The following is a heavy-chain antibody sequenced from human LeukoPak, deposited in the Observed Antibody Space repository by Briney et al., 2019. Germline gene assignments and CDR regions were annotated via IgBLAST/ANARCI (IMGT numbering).Heavy chain of an antibody. CDR2: IYYSGST. Sequence: SETLSLTCTVSGGSISSYYWSWIRQPPGKGLEWIGYIYYSGSTNYNPSLKSRVTISVDTSKNQFSLKLSSVTAADTAVYYCARERNYYGGNSYYFDYWGQGTLVTVSS. CDR3: ARERNYYGGNSYYFDY. J-gene: IGHJ4*02. CDR1: GGSISSYY. V-gene: IGHV4-59*01. D-gene: IGHD4-23*01.